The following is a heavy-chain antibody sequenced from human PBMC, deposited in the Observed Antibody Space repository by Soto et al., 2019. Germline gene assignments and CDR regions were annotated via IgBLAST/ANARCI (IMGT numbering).Heavy chain of an antibody. V-gene: IGHV3-9*01. CDR1: GFTFDDYA. J-gene: IGHJ3*02. CDR2: ISWNSGSI. D-gene: IGHD6-13*01. Sequence: EVQLVESGGGLVQPGRSLRLSCAASGFTFDDYAMHWVRQAPGKGLEWVSGISWNSGSIGYADSVKGRFTISRDNAKYGLYLQMNSLRAEDTALYYCAKDKGGHSSRDAFDIWGQGTMVTVSS. CDR3: AKDKGGHSSRDAFDI.